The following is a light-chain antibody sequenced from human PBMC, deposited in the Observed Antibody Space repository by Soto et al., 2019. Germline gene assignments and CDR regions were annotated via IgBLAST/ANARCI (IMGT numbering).Light chain of an antibody. Sequence: DIQLTQSPSTLSTSVGDRVTISCRASQSISSWLAWYQQKPGKAPKLLIYNTSNLESGVPPRFGGSGSGTDFTLTISSLQPDDFATYYCQYWSDYCWTFGQGTKVEIK. CDR2: NTS. CDR3: QYWSDYCWT. CDR1: QSISSW. V-gene: IGKV1-5*03. J-gene: IGKJ1*01.